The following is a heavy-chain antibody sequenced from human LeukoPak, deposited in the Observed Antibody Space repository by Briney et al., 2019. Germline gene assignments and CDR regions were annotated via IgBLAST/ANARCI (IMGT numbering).Heavy chain of an antibody. D-gene: IGHD3-22*01. CDR1: GFTFSSYA. CDR3: AKDPSSYYDSSGFDY. V-gene: IGHV3-23*01. Sequence: PGGSLRLSCAASGFTFSSYAMSWVRQAPGKGLEWVSAISGSGGSTYYADSVKGRFTISRDNSKNTLYLQMNSLRAEDTAVYYCAKDPSSYYDSSGFDYWGQGTLVTVSS. J-gene: IGHJ4*02. CDR2: ISGSGGST.